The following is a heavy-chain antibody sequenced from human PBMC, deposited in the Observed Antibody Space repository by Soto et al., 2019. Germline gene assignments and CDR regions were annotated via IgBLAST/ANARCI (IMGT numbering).Heavy chain of an antibody. CDR3: AGAAYCGGDCYYDFDY. D-gene: IGHD2-21*02. V-gene: IGHV3-30*03. CDR2: ISYDGSNK. CDR1: GFTFSSYG. J-gene: IGHJ4*02. Sequence: GGSLRLSCAASGFTFSSYGMHWVRQAPGKGLEWVAVISYDGSNKYYADSVKGRFTISRDNSKNTLYLQMNSLRAEDTAVYYCAGAAYCGGDCYYDFDYWGQGTLVTVYS.